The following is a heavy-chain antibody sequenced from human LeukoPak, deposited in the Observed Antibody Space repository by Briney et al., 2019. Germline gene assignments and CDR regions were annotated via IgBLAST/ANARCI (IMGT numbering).Heavy chain of an antibody. Sequence: SETLSLTCAVYGGSFSGYYWSWIRQPPGKGLEWIGEINHSGSTNYNPSLKSRVTISVDTSKNQFSLKLSSVTAADTAVHYCARGRGYSGSYLGYWGQGTLVTVSS. V-gene: IGHV4-34*01. D-gene: IGHD1-26*01. J-gene: IGHJ4*02. CDR3: ARGRGYSGSYLGY. CDR1: GGSFSGYY. CDR2: INHSGST.